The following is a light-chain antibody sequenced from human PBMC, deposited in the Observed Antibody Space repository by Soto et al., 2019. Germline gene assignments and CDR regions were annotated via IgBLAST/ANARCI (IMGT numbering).Light chain of an antibody. CDR2: GAS. CDR1: QSVSSSY. Sequence: EIVLTQSPGILSLSPWERATLSCRASQSVSSSYLAWYQQKPGQAPRLLIYGASSRATGIPDRFSGSGSGTDFTLTISRLEPDDFAVYYCQQYGSSITFGQGTRLEIK. J-gene: IGKJ5*01. CDR3: QQYGSSIT. V-gene: IGKV3-20*01.